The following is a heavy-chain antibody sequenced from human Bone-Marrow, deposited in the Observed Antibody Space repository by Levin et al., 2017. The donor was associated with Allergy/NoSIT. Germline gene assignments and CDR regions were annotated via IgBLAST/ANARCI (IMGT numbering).Heavy chain of an antibody. D-gene: IGHD2-2*01. CDR3: TSTIGPYCTTTSCYYD. CDR2: IYDSGST. CDR1: GGSISSSNW. Sequence: SETLSLTCAVSGGSISSSNWWSWVRQPPGKGLEWIGEIYDSGSTNYNPSLESRVTISVDKSKNQFSLRLSSVTAADTAVYYCTSTIGPYCTTTSCYYDWGQGTLVTVSS. J-gene: IGHJ4*02. V-gene: IGHV4-4*02.